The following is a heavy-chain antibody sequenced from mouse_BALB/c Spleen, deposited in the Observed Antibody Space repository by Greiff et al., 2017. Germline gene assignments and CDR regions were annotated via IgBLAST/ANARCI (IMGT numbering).Heavy chain of an antibody. CDR2: ISSGGST. Sequence: EVNVVESGGGLVKPGGSLKLSCAASGFTFSSYAMSWVRQTPEKRLEWVASISSGGSTYYPDSVKGRFTISRDNARNILYLQMSSLRSEDTAMYYCARVGNYGYSYAMDYWGQGTSVTVSS. CDR3: ARVGNYGYSYAMDY. V-gene: IGHV5-6-5*01. CDR1: GFTFSSYA. D-gene: IGHD1-2*01. J-gene: IGHJ4*01.